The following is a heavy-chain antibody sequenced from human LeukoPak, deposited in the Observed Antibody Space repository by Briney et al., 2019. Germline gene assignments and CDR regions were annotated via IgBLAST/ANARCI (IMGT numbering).Heavy chain of an antibody. V-gene: IGHV3-33*06. CDR3: AKPGRSDGGDYFDH. D-gene: IGHD1-14*01. CDR2: IWYDGSNK. J-gene: IGHJ4*02. Sequence: GGSLRLSCAASGFTFSSYGMHWVRQAPGKGLEWVAVIWYDGSNKYYADSVKGRFTISRDNSKNTLYLQMNSLRAEDTAVYYCAKPGRSDGGDYFDHWGQGTLVTVSS. CDR1: GFTFSSYG.